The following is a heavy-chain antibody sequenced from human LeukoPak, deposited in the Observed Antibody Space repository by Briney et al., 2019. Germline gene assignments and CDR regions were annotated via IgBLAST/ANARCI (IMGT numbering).Heavy chain of an antibody. D-gene: IGHD6-25*01. J-gene: IGHJ6*03. CDR3: ARAPVRPFYYYYYMDV. V-gene: IGHV1-18*01. CDR2: TSAYNGNT. CDR1: GYTFTSYG. Sequence: ASVKVSCKASGYTFTSYGINWVRQAPGQGLEWMGWTSAYNGNTNYAQKLQGRVTMTTDTSTSTAYMELRSLRSDDTAVYYCARAPVRPFYYYYYMDVWGKGTTVTISS.